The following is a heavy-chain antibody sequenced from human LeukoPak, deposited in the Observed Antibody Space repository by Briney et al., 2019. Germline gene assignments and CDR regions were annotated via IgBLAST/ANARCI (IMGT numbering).Heavy chain of an antibody. J-gene: IGHJ4*02. V-gene: IGHV1-18*01. Sequence: ASVKVSCKASGYTFTSYGISWVRQAPGQGLEWMGWISAYNGNTNYAQKLQGRVTMTTDTSTSTAYMELRSLRSDDTAVYYCAGASRDYDILTGYPSYWGQGTLVTVSS. D-gene: IGHD3-9*01. CDR1: GYTFTSYG. CDR2: ISAYNGNT. CDR3: AGASRDYDILTGYPSY.